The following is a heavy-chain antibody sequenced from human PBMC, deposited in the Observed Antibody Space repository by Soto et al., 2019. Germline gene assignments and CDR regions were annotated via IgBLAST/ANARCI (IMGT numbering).Heavy chain of an antibody. CDR2: IKSRTDGGTT. Sequence: EVQLVESGGGLVKPGGSLRLSCAASRFTLTNAWMNWVRQAPGKGLEWVGRIKSRTDGGTTDYAAPVKGRFIISRDDSKNTLSLQMNSLKTEDTAIYYCTTDPAYYDFWSAYLGWFDPWGQGTLVTVSS. V-gene: IGHV3-15*01. CDR1: RFTLTNAW. CDR3: TTDPAYYDFWSAYLGWFDP. J-gene: IGHJ5*02. D-gene: IGHD3-3*01.